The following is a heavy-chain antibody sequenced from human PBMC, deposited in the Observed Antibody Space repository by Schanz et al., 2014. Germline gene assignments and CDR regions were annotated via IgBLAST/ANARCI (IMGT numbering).Heavy chain of an antibody. J-gene: IGHJ4*02. CDR2: MNSKTGNT. CDR1: GYTFTSYD. D-gene: IGHD3-16*01. V-gene: IGHV1-8*01. CDR3: TKGRTFGR. Sequence: QVQLVQSGAEVKKPGALVKVSCKASGYTFTSYDINWVRQATGQGLEWMGWMNSKTGNTGYAQRFQGRVTMTRNTSITTAYLELSSLRSGDTAVYYCTKGRTFGRWGQGTLVTVSS.